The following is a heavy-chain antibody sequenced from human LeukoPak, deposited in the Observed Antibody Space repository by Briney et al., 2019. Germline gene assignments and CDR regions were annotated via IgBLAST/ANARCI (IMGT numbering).Heavy chain of an antibody. CDR1: GYSISSGYY. CDR3: ARHGTTVVTRDAFDI. J-gene: IGHJ3*02. Sequence: PSETLSLTCAVSGYSISSGYYWGWIRQPPGKELEWIGSIYHSGSTYYNPSLKSRVTISVDTSKNQFSLKLSSVTAADTAVYYCARHGTTVVTRDAFDIWGQGTMVTVSS. CDR2: IYHSGST. V-gene: IGHV4-38-2*01. D-gene: IGHD4-23*01.